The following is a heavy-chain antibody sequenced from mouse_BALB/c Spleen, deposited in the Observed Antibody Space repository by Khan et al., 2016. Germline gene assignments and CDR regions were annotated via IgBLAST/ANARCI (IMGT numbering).Heavy chain of an antibody. D-gene: IGHD1-1*02. Sequence: EVKLEESGPGLVKPSQSLSLTCSVTGYSITSGYYWNWIRQFPGNKLEWMGYISYDGSNNYNPSLKNRISITRDTSKNQFFLKLNSVTTEDTATYYCARGDFGTRWGWFAYWGQGTLVTVSA. V-gene: IGHV3-6*02. CDR1: GYSITSGYY. J-gene: IGHJ3*01. CDR2: ISYDGSN. CDR3: ARGDFGTRWGWFAY.